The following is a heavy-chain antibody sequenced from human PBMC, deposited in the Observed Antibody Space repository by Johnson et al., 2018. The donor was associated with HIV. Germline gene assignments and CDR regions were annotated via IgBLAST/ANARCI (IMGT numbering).Heavy chain of an antibody. V-gene: IGHV3-7*01. CDR3: ARLSEHIVVVTAWADAFDI. D-gene: IGHD2-21*02. Sequence: VQLVESGGGVVQPGGSLRLSCAASGFTFSSYAMNWVRQAPGKGLEWVANIKHDGSERYYVDSVKGRFTISRANAKNSLYLQMNSLRAEDTAVYYCARLSEHIVVVTAWADAFDIWGQGTMVTVSS. J-gene: IGHJ3*02. CDR2: IKHDGSER. CDR1: GFTFSSYA.